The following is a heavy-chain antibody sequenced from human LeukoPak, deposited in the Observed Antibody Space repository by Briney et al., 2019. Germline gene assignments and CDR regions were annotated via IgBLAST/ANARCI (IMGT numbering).Heavy chain of an antibody. V-gene: IGHV4-59*12. CDR3: ARGRGYTYYYGSGSYYNS. J-gene: IGHJ4*02. Sequence: SETLSLTCTVSGGSITSYYWSWIRQPPGKGLEFIGHIYYTGSTKYNPSLKSRVTISLDTSENQFSLKLSSVTAADTAVYYCARGRGYTYYYGSGSYYNSWGQGTLVTVSS. D-gene: IGHD3-10*01. CDR1: GGSITSYY. CDR2: IYYTGST.